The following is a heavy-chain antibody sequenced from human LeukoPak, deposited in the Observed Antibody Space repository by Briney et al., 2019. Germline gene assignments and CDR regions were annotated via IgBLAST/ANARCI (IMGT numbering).Heavy chain of an antibody. CDR2: IIPIFGTA. Sequence: ASVKVSCKASGGTFSSYAISWVRQAPGQGLEWMGRIIPIFGTAIYAQKFQGRVTITTDESTSTAYMELSSLRSEDTAVYYCAREDTIWFDPWGQGTLVTVSS. J-gene: IGHJ5*02. D-gene: IGHD3-10*01. V-gene: IGHV1-69*05. CDR1: GGTFSSYA. CDR3: AREDTIWFDP.